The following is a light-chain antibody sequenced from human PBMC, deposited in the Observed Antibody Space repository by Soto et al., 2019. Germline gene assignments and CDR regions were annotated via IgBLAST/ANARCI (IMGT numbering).Light chain of an antibody. CDR3: QQFNTYPLT. J-gene: IGKJ5*01. CDR1: QSISSW. Sequence: DIQMTQSPSTLSASVGDRVTITCRASQSISSWLAWYQQKPGKAPNLLIYDASTLQGGVPSRFSGSGAGTDFTLTISSLQPEDFASYYCQQFNTYPLTFGQGTRLEIK. CDR2: DAS. V-gene: IGKV1-5*01.